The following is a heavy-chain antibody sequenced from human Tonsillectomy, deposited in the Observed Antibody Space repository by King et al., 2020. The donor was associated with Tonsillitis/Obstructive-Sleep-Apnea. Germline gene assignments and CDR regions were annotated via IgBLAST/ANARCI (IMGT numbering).Heavy chain of an antibody. D-gene: IGHD2-2*01. Sequence: QLVQSGGGVVQPGRSLRLSCAASGLTFSSYGMHWGRQAPGKGLGWVAVMWYDGSKKYYADSVKGRFTISRDNSKNTLYLQMNSLRAEDTAVYYCARSLTAVPSFDYWGQGTLVTVSS. J-gene: IGHJ4*02. CDR1: GLTFSSYG. CDR3: ARSLTAVPSFDY. CDR2: MWYDGSKK. V-gene: IGHV3-33*01.